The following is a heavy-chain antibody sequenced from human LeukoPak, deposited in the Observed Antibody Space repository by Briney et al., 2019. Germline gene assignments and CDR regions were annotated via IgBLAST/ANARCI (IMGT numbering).Heavy chain of an antibody. CDR3: ARREVETTFYYYYSMDV. V-gene: IGHV4-30-4*01. CDR2: IYYSGST. Sequence: SETLSLTCTVSGGSISSGDYYWSWVRQPPGKGLEWIGYIYYSGSTYYNPSLKSRVTISVDTSKNQFSLKLSSVTAADTAVYYCARREVETTFYYYYSMDVWGTGTTVTVSS. J-gene: IGHJ6*03. CDR1: GGSISSGDYY. D-gene: IGHD2/OR15-2a*01.